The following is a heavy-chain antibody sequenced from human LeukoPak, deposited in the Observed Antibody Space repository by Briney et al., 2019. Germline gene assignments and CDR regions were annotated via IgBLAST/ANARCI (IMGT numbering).Heavy chain of an antibody. J-gene: IGHJ6*04. D-gene: IGHD3-10*02. CDR2: ISISGSTI. CDR3: AELGITMIGGV. V-gene: IGHV3-48*03. Sequence: PGGPLRLSCAASGFTFSSYEMNWVRQAPGKGLEWVSYISISGSTIYYADSVKGRFTISRDNAKNSLYLQMNSLRAEDTAVYYCAELGITMIGGVWGKGTTVTISS. CDR1: GFTFSSYE.